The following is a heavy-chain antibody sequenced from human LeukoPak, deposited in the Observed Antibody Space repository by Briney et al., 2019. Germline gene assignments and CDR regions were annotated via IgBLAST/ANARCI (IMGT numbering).Heavy chain of an antibody. CDR2: IYHSGST. V-gene: IGHV4-38-2*02. J-gene: IGHJ6*03. D-gene: IGHD2-2*01. Sequence: SETLSLTCTVSGYSISSGYYWGWIRQPPGKGLEWIGSIYHSGSTYYNPSLKSRVTISVDTSKNQFSLKLSSVTAADTAVYYCARARPAASYYYYMDVWGKGTTVTVSS. CDR3: ARARPAASYYYYMDV. CDR1: GYSISSGYY.